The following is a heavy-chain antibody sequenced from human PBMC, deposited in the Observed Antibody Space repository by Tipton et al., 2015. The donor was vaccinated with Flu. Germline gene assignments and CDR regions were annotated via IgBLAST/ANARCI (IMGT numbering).Heavy chain of an antibody. V-gene: IGHV4-59*02. CDR1: GASVSTSY. CDR2: VSHTGAT. D-gene: IGHD2-8*01. CDR3: ACDLMEGVFEH. J-gene: IGHJ4*02. Sequence: TLSLTCSVSGASVSTSYWGWIGQPPGRGLEWIGYVSHTGATDYNRSLKSRVTISVDTSKNQLSLRLTSVTAADTAVYYCACDLMEGVFEHRGQGTLVTVSS.